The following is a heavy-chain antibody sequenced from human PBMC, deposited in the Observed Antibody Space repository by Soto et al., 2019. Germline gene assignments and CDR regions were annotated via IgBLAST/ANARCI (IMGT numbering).Heavy chain of an antibody. CDR2: ILPIFSRT. CDR3: ARGLRGYSYGYID. V-gene: IGHV1-69*01. Sequence: QVHLLQSGAEVKKPGSSAKVSCQASGGTFNSFLIGWVRQAPGQGLEWLGGILPIFSRTNYAQKFQDRLTITADESTTTAYMELTGLRSEDTAVYYCARGLRGYSYGYIDWGQGTLVTVSS. D-gene: IGHD5-18*01. CDR1: GGTFNSFL. J-gene: IGHJ4*02.